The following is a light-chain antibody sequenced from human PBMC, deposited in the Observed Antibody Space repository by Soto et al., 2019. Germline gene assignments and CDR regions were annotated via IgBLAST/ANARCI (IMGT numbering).Light chain of an antibody. CDR3: SSYTRSNTGV. J-gene: IGLJ3*02. Sequence: QSALTQPASVSGSPGQSITISCTGTSNDVGGYNYVAWYQQHPGKAPKLMIYDVSNRPSGVSNRFSGSKSGNTASLTISRLQAEDEADYYCSSYTRSNTGVFGGGTKLTVL. CDR2: DVS. V-gene: IGLV2-14*03. CDR1: SNDVGGYNY.